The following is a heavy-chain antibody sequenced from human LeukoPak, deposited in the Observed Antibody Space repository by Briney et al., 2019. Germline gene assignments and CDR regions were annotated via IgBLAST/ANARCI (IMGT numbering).Heavy chain of an antibody. CDR3: AREDQPRGTFDY. Sequence: GGSLRLSCAAPGFTFSNYWMTWVRQAPGKGLEWVANIKQDGSEKYYVDSVKGRFTISRDNAKNSLYLQMNSLRAEDTALYYCAREDQPRGTFDYWGQGILVTVSS. CDR2: IKQDGSEK. J-gene: IGHJ4*02. V-gene: IGHV3-7*05. CDR1: GFTFSNYW. D-gene: IGHD2-15*01.